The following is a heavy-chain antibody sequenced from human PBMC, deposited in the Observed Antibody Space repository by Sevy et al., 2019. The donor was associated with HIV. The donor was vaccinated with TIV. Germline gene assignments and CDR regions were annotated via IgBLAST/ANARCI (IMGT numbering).Heavy chain of an antibody. CDR2: TRNQADSYTT. Sequence: GESLKISCAASGFTFSDHYMEWVRQAPGKGLGWVGRTRNQADSYTTEYAASVKGRFTISRDDSKNSLYLQMNSLKTEETAVYYCATHAGIAAAGRVFDYWGQRSLVTVSS. V-gene: IGHV3-72*01. CDR3: ATHAGIAAAGRVFDY. CDR1: GFTFSDHY. J-gene: IGHJ4*02. D-gene: IGHD6-13*01.